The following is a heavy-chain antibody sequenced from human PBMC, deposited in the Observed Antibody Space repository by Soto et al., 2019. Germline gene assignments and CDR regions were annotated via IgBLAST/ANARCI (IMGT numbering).Heavy chain of an antibody. J-gene: IGHJ4*02. CDR2: ISDSGSS. D-gene: IGHD3-9*01. CDR3: ARTTFYDIFTAYYSLFDY. V-gene: IGHV4-31*03. CDR1: GGSISSGSFY. Sequence: QVQLQESGPGLVKPSQTLTLTCTVSGGSISSGSFYLRWIRQHPGKGVEWIGHISDSGSSYYNPSLVSRVTISVDTCKNQFSLKLSAVTAADTAVYFCARTTFYDIFTAYYSLFDYWGQGTLVTVSS.